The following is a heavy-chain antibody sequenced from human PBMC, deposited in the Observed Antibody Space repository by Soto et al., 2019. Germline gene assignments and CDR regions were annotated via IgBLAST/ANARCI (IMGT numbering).Heavy chain of an antibody. CDR3: AKTPHYYDSSGYYYVLGYYFDY. CDR2: ISGSGGST. CDR1: GFTFSSYA. J-gene: IGHJ4*02. Sequence: PGGSLRLFCAASGFTFSSYAMSWVRQAPGKGLEWVSAISGSGGSTYYADSVKGRFTISRDNSKNTLYLQMNSLRAEDTAVYYCAKTPHYYDSSGYYYVLGYYFDYWGQGTLVTVS. V-gene: IGHV3-23*01. D-gene: IGHD3-22*01.